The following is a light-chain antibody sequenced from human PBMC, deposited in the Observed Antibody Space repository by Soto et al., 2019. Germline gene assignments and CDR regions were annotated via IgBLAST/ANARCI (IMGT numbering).Light chain of an antibody. Sequence: QSALTQPPSVSGSPGQSVAISCSGTSSDVGGYNYVSWYQQYPVRAPKLMIYDVNKPPSGVPDRFFGSKSGNTASLTVSGLQAEDEADYYCVSYAGSSQPAFGGGTKLTVL. V-gene: IGLV2-8*01. CDR1: SSDVGGYNY. CDR3: VSYAGSSQPA. CDR2: DVN. J-gene: IGLJ2*01.